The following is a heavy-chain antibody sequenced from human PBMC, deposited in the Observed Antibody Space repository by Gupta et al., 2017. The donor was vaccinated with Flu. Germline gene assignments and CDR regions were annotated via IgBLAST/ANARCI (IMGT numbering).Heavy chain of an antibody. Sequence: QAPGKGLEWVSAISCSGGSTYYADSVKGRFTISRDNSKNTLYLQMNSLRAEDTAVYYCAKEGTYPSITMIVVIRPPYYMDVWGKGTTVTVSS. V-gene: IGHV3-23*01. J-gene: IGHJ6*03. CDR2: ISCSGGST. D-gene: IGHD3-22*01. CDR3: AKEGTYPSITMIVVIRPPYYMDV.